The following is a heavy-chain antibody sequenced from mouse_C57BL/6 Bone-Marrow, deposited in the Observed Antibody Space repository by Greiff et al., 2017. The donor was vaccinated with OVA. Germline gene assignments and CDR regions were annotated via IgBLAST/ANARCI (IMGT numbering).Heavy chain of an antibody. Sequence: EVKLMESGEGLVKPGGSLKLSCAASGFTFSSYAMSWVRQTPEKRLEWVAYISSGGDYIYYADTVKGRFTISRDNARNTLYLQMSSLKSEDTAMYYCTRDLPALFAYWGQGTLVTVSA. J-gene: IGHJ3*01. CDR2: ISSGGDYI. V-gene: IGHV5-9-1*02. CDR3: TRDLPALFAY. D-gene: IGHD2-1*01. CDR1: GFTFSSYA.